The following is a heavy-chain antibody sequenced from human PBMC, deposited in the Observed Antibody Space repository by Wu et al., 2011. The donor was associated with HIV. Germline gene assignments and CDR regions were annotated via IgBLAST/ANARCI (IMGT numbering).Heavy chain of an antibody. CDR3: ARGGDCGGDCYGVDY. CDR2: MNPNSGNT. D-gene: IGHD2-21*02. CDR1: GYTFTSFD. V-gene: IGHV1-8*03. J-gene: IGHJ4*02. Sequence: VRLEQSGAEVKRPGASVKVSCKASGYTFTSFDINWVRQATGQGLEWMGWMNPNSGNTGFAQKFQGRVTITGNTSINTAYMELSSLRSEDTAVYFCARGGDCGGDCYGVDYWGQGTLVTVSS.